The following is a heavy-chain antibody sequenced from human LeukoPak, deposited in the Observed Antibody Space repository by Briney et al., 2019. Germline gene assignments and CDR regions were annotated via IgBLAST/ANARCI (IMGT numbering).Heavy chain of an antibody. V-gene: IGHV4-39*01. Sequence: PSETLSLTCTVSGGSISSSSYYWGWIRQPPGKGLEWIGSIYYSGSTYYNPSLKSRVTISVDTSKNQFSLKLSSVTAADTAVYYCARPGSSWSPYNWFDPWGQGTLVTVSS. D-gene: IGHD6-13*01. CDR3: ARPGSSWSPYNWFDP. CDR2: IYYSGST. CDR1: GGSISSSSYY. J-gene: IGHJ5*02.